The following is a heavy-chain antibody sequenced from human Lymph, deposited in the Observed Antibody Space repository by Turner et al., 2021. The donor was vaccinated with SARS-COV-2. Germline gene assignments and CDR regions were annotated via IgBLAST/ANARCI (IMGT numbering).Heavy chain of an antibody. Sequence: EVQLVETGGGLIQPGGSLRLSCAASGIIVSRKYMNWVRQAPGKGLGWVSVIYSGGTTYYADSVKGRFTISRDNSKNTLYLQMNSLRVEDTAVYYCARDLGTYGMDVWGQGTTVTVSS. J-gene: IGHJ6*02. V-gene: IGHV3-53*02. CDR1: GIIVSRKY. CDR2: IYSGGTT. D-gene: IGHD6-13*01. CDR3: ARDLGTYGMDV.